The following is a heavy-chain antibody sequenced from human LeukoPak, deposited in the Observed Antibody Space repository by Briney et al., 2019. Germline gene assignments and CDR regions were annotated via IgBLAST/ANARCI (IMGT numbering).Heavy chain of an antibody. V-gene: IGHV4-4*07. J-gene: IGHJ4*02. D-gene: IGHD3-22*01. CDR3: ARVGDDSSGYYLLDY. CDR1: GGSISSYY. CDR2: IYTSGST. Sequence: SETLSLTCTVSGGSISSYYWSWIRQPAGKGLEWIGRIYTSGSTNYNPSLKSRVTISVDTSKNQFSLKLSSVTAADTAVYYCARVGDDSSGYYLLDYWGQGTLVTVSS.